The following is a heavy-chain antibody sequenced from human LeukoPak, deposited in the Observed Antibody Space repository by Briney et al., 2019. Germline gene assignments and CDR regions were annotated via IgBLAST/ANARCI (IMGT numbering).Heavy chain of an antibody. CDR2: INIGGTNT. CDR3: ATDGAGFDT. Sequence: GGSLRLSCAASGFTFSDYYMSWIHQAPGKGLEWLSYINIGGTNTHYADSVKGRFTISRDNAKKSLYLEMNNLRAEDTAVYYCATDGAGFDTWGQGVLVTVSS. CDR1: GFTFSDYY. V-gene: IGHV3-11*01. J-gene: IGHJ5*02.